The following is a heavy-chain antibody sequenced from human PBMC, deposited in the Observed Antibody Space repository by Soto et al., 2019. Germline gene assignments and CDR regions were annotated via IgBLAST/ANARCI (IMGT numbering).Heavy chain of an antibody. J-gene: IGHJ6*03. Sequence: GASVKVSCKASGGTFRNYAISWVRQAPGQGLEWMGGIIPIFGTANYAQKFQGRVTITADESTTTAYMELSSLRSEDTAVYYCARVRQLVGYFYYYMDVWGKGTTVTVSS. CDR1: GGTFRNYA. V-gene: IGHV1-69*13. D-gene: IGHD6-6*01. CDR2: IIPIFGTA. CDR3: ARVRQLVGYFYYYMDV.